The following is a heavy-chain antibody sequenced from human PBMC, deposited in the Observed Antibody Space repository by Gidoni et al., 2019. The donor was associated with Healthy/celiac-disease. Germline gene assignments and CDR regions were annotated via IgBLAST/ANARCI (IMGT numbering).Heavy chain of an antibody. CDR2: IYHSGST. J-gene: IGHJ3*02. CDR3: ARVSYYGSGSYYDAFDI. Sequence: QVQLQESGPGLVKPSGTLSLTCAVSGGSISSRNWWSWVRQPPGKGLEWIGEIYHSGSTNYNPSLKSRVTISVDKSKNQFSLKLSSVTAADTAVYYCARVSYYGSGSYYDAFDIWGQGTMVTVSS. V-gene: IGHV4-4*02. CDR1: GGSISSRNW. D-gene: IGHD3-10*01.